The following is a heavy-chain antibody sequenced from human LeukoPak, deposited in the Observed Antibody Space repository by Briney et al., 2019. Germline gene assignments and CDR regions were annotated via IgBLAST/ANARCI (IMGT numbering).Heavy chain of an antibody. V-gene: IGHV4-4*02. D-gene: IGHD2-15*01. Sequence: SETLSLTCAVSGGSISRSIWWSWVRQPPGKWLEWIGSIYYSGSTYYNPSLKSRVTISVDTSKNQFSLKLSSVTAADTAVYYCATDQYGSGPVLDAFDIWGQGTMVTVSS. CDR2: IYYSGST. J-gene: IGHJ3*02. CDR3: ATDQYGSGPVLDAFDI. CDR1: GGSISRSIW.